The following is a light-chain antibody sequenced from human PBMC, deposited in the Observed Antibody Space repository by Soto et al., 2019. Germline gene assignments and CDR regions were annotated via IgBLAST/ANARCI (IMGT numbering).Light chain of an antibody. J-gene: IGKJ1*01. CDR3: QQYNGYWT. CDR2: EAS. Sequence: DIPMTQSPSTLSASVGDRVTITCRASQSIRGSLAWYQQKPGKAPKLLIYEASNLKSGVPSRFSGSGSGTEYTLTISSLQPDDSASYYCQQYNGYWTFGQGTRVEIK. CDR1: QSIRGS. V-gene: IGKV1-5*03.